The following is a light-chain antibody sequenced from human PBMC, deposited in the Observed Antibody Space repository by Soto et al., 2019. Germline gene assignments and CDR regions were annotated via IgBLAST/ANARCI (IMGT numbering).Light chain of an antibody. J-gene: IGKJ2*01. V-gene: IGKV3-11*01. CDR1: QSVSSY. CDR2: DAS. Sequence: EIVLTQSPATLSLSPGEGATLSCRASQSVSSYLAWYQHKPGQAPRLLISDASNRATGIPARFSGSGSGTDFTLTIGSLEPEDFAVYYCQHRSSWPPLYTFGQGTKLEIK. CDR3: QHRSSWPPLYT.